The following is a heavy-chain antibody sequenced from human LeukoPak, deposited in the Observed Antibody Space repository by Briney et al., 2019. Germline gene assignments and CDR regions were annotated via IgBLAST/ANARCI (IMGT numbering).Heavy chain of an antibody. CDR2: IWYDGSNK. V-gene: IGHV3-33*01. CDR1: GFTFSSYG. D-gene: IGHD2-21*02. J-gene: IGHJ4*02. CDR3: GSVYCGGNCYSPPLPDY. Sequence: GRSLRLSCAASGFTFSSYGMQWVRQAPGKGLDWVAGIWYDGSNKNYADSVKGRFTISRDNSKNTLFLQMDSLRAEDTAVYYCGSVYCGGNCYSPPLPDYWGQGTLVTVSA.